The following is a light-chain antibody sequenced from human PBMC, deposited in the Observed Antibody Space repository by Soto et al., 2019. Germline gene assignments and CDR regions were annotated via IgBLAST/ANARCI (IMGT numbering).Light chain of an antibody. CDR3: YSYAGSYIYDV. Sequence: QSVLTQPASVSGSPGQSIAISCTGTSSDVGNYNLVSWYQQHPGNAPRLMIFEVNKRPSGVSDRFSGSKSGNTASLTISGLQADDEADYYCYSYAGSYIYDVFGAGTKLTVL. V-gene: IGLV2-23*02. CDR1: SSDVGNYNL. CDR2: EVN. J-gene: IGLJ1*01.